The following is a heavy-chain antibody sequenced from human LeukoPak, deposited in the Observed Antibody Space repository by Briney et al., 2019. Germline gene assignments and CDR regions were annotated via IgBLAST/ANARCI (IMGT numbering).Heavy chain of an antibody. Sequence: PGGSLRLSCAASGFTFSSYGMHWVRQAPGKGLGWVAFIRYDGSNKYYADSVKGRFTISRDNSKNTLYLQMNSLRAEDTAVYYCAKDQINGWTYYYYYYMDVWGKGTTVTISS. CDR3: AKDQINGWTYYYYYYMDV. J-gene: IGHJ6*03. V-gene: IGHV3-30*02. D-gene: IGHD6-19*01. CDR2: IRYDGSNK. CDR1: GFTFSSYG.